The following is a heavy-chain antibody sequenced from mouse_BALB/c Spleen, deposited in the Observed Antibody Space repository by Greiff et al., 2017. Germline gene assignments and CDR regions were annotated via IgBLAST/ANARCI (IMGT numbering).Heavy chain of an antibody. D-gene: IGHD2-4*01. CDR2: INSNGGST. V-gene: IGHV5-6-3*01. CDR3: ARDRGSTMITTFAD. Sequence: EVKLVESGGGLVQPGGSLKLSCEASGFTFSSYGMSWVRQTPDKRLELVATINSNGGSTYYPDSVKGRFTISRDNAKNTLYLQMSSLKSEDTAMYYCARDRGSTMITTFADWGQGTLVTVSA. CDR1: GFTFSSYG. J-gene: IGHJ3*01.